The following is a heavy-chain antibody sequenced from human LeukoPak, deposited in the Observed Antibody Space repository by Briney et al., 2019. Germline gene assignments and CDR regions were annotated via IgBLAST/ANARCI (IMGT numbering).Heavy chain of an antibody. Sequence: KTSETLSLTCTVSGGSIRSDYWSWIRQPPGKGLEWIGYVSYSGGTNYNPFFDSRVTISLDKSKSHFSLRLSSVTAADTAIYFCARYIRGPDFYIDVWGKGTTVTVSS. CDR3: ARYIRGPDFYIDV. V-gene: IGHV4-59*01. J-gene: IGHJ6*03. CDR1: GGSIRSDY. D-gene: IGHD1-14*01. CDR2: VSYSGGT.